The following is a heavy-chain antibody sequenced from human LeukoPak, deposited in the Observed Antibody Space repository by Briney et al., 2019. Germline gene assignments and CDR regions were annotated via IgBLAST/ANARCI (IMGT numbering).Heavy chain of an antibody. Sequence: PSQTLSLTSTVSGGSISSGGYYWSWIRQHPGKGLEWIGYIYYSGSTYYNPSLKSRVTISVDTSKNQFSLKLSSVTAADTAVYYCARTSATHYFDYWGQGTLVTVSS. J-gene: IGHJ4*02. CDR2: IYYSGST. CDR3: ARTSATHYFDY. V-gene: IGHV4-31*03. CDR1: GGSISSGGYY. D-gene: IGHD1-26*01.